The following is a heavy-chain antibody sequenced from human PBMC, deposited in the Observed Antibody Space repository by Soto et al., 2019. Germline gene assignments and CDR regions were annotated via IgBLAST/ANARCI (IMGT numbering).Heavy chain of an antibody. J-gene: IGHJ4*02. V-gene: IGHV1-18*01. Sequence: GASVKVSCKASGYTFTTYGVSWVRQAPGQGLEWLGWISTYNGNANYPQKFQGRVTLTTDTSTSTAYMELRSLTSDDTAVYYCARGLGQSDGYFDYWGQGTLVTVSS. CDR2: ISTYNGNA. CDR1: GYTFTTYG. CDR3: ARGLGQSDGYFDY. D-gene: IGHD7-27*01.